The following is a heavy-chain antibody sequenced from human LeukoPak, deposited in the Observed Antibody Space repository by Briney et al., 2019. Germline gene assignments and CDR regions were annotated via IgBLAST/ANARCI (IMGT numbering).Heavy chain of an antibody. CDR2: MNPNSGNT. D-gene: IGHD6-13*01. Sequence: ASVKVSCKASGYTFTSYDINWVRQATGRGLEWMGWMNPNSGNTGYAQKFQGRVTMTRNTSISTAYMELSSLRSEDTAVYYCARGPGWSWYFSYSLGLQFDYWGQGTLVTVSS. CDR1: GYTFTSYD. CDR3: ARGPGWSWYFSYSLGLQFDY. J-gene: IGHJ4*02. V-gene: IGHV1-8*01.